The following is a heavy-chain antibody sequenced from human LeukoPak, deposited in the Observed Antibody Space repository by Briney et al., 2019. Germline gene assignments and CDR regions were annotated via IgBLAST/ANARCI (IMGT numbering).Heavy chain of an antibody. Sequence: SETLSLTCTVSGGSISSSSYYWGWIRQPPGKGLEWIGSIYYSGSPYYNPSLKSRVTISVDTSKNQFSLKLSSVTAADTAVYYCARLKRGGIAAAGPFDPWGQGTLVTVSS. CDR1: GGSISSSSYY. D-gene: IGHD6-13*01. CDR3: ARLKRGGIAAAGPFDP. V-gene: IGHV4-39*07. J-gene: IGHJ5*02. CDR2: IYYSGSP.